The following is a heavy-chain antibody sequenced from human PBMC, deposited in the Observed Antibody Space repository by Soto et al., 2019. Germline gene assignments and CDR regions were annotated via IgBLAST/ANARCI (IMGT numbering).Heavy chain of an antibody. Sequence: SVKVSCKASGGTFSSYAISWVRQAPGQGLEWMGGIIPIFGTANYAQKFQGRVTITADESTSTAYMELSSLRSEDTAVYYCARARTAGDTYYYYYGMDVWGQGTTVTVSS. D-gene: IGHD6-13*01. CDR3: ARARTAGDTYYYYYGMDV. CDR1: GGTFSSYA. CDR2: IIPIFGTA. J-gene: IGHJ6*02. V-gene: IGHV1-69*13.